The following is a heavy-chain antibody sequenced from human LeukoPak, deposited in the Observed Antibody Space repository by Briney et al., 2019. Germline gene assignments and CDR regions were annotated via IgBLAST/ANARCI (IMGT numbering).Heavy chain of an antibody. CDR1: GLTFGDYA. V-gene: IGHV3-23*01. Sequence: GGSLRLSCTVSGLTFGDYAMCWVRQAPGKGLEWVSHIISSAASTDYADSVKGRFTISRDNSKNTLYLQMTSLRAEDTAVYYCAKSAPSKYWGQGTLVTVSS. CDR3: AKSAPSKY. J-gene: IGHJ4*02. D-gene: IGHD4-11*01. CDR2: IISSAAST.